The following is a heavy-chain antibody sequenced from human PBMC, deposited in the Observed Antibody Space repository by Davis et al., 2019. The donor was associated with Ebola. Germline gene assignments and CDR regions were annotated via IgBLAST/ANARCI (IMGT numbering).Heavy chain of an antibody. V-gene: IGHV4-59*08. CDR1: AGSISTYY. D-gene: IGHD4-17*01. J-gene: IGHJ4*02. Sequence: SETLSLTCTVSAGSISTYYWTWIRQPPEQGREWVGSIYYSGSTNYNPSLKSRVTISVDTSKNQFSLKLSSVNAADTAVYYCARRTVTKNFDYWGQGPLVTVSS. CDR2: IYYSGST. CDR3: ARRTVTKNFDY.